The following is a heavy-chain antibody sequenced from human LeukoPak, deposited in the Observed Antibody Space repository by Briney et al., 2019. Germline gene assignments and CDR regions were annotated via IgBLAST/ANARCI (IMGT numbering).Heavy chain of an antibody. CDR2: ISPASDSI. D-gene: IGHD1-14*01. CDR3: AVNLNY. Sequence: GGSLRLSCAASGFTFTDYNMNWVRQAPGRGLEWLSYISPASDSIYYADSVRGRFTISRDNAENSLYLRMNSPRVEDTAVYHCAVNLNYWGQGTLVTVSS. J-gene: IGHJ4*02. CDR1: GFTFTDYN. V-gene: IGHV3-48*04.